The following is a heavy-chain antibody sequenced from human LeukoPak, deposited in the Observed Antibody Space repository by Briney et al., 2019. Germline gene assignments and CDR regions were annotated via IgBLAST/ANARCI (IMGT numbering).Heavy chain of an antibody. V-gene: IGHV4-39*01. D-gene: IGHD3-22*01. J-gene: IGHJ1*01. Sequence: SETLSLTCSLSGDSISRSDSYWDWIRQAPGKGLEWIGTIYYSGRTYYSPTLKSRVTMSEDRSNNQFSLNLRSVTAADTAVYYCARRRYYDGSGYLEWGQGTLLSVSS. CDR2: IYYSGRT. CDR1: GDSISRSDSY. CDR3: ARRRYYDGSGYLE.